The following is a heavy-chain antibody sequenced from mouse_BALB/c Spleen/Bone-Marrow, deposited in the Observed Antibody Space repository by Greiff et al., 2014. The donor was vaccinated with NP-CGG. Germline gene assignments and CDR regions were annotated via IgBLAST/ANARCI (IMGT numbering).Heavy chain of an antibody. V-gene: IGHV14-3*02. Sequence: EVQLQQSGAEFVKPGASVKLSCTASGFNIKDTYMHWVKRRPKQGLEWIGRIDPANDNTKYDPKFQGKATITADTSSNSAYLQLSSLTSEDTAVYYCARADGYYAWFAYWGQGTLVTVSA. J-gene: IGHJ3*01. CDR3: ARADGYYAWFAY. D-gene: IGHD2-3*01. CDR1: GFNIKDTY. CDR2: IDPANDNT.